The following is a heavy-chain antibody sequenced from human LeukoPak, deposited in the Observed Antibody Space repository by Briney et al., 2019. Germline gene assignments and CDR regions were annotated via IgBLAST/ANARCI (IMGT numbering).Heavy chain of an antibody. D-gene: IGHD2-8*02. CDR2: LYHSGTT. J-gene: IGHJ4*02. V-gene: IGHV4-38-2*01. CDR3: ARAHDGEGTDFDF. Sequence: SETLSLTCAVSGYSISFGYYWAWIRQPPGKGLEWIGMLYHSGTTYANPSVKSRGTLAVDTSNNQFALKLKSVTGADTAVYYCARAHDGEGTDFDFWGQGTLVAVSS. CDR1: GYSISFGYY.